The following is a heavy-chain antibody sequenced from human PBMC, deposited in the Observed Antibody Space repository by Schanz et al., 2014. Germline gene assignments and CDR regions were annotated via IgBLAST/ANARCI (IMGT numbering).Heavy chain of an antibody. CDR2: ISPTGSST. Sequence: EVQLLESGGGLVQPGRSLRLSCAASGFTFRSYGMHWVRQAPGKGLEWVSNISPTGSSTYYADSVKGRFTISRDNANNSLFLRMNSLRAEDTAVYYCASDYNYFETEAPWGQGTLVTVSS. D-gene: IGHD3-16*01. CDR3: ASDYNYFETEAP. V-gene: IGHV3-48*03. J-gene: IGHJ5*02. CDR1: GFTFRSYG.